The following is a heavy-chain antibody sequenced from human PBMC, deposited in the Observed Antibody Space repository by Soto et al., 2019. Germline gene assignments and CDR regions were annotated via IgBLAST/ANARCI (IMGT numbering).Heavy chain of an antibody. D-gene: IGHD5-12*01. Sequence: SETLSLTCTVSGGSISRYYWNWIRQPPGKGLEWIGYFYYSGSTNYNPSLKSRATISVDTSKNQFSLKLSSVTAADTAVYYCARDGDGYNDYFDYWGQGTLVTVSS. CDR3: ARDGDGYNDYFDY. CDR1: GGSISRYY. V-gene: IGHV4-59*01. CDR2: FYYSGST. J-gene: IGHJ4*02.